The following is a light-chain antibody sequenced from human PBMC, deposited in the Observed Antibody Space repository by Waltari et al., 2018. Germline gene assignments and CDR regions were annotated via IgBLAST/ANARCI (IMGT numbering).Light chain of an antibody. CDR3: QMYVRLPVT. J-gene: IGKJ1*01. CDR2: DAS. V-gene: IGKV3-20*01. Sequence: EIVLTQSPGTLALSPGERATLSCRASQSVGRALAWYQQKPGQAPRLLIYDASSRATGISDKFSGSGSGTDFSLTISRVEPEDFAVYFCQMYVRLPVTFGQGTKVDVK. CDR1: QSVGRA.